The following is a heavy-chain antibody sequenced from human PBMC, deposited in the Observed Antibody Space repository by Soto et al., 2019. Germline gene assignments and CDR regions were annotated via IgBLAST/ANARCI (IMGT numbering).Heavy chain of an antibody. D-gene: IGHD2-8*01. J-gene: IGHJ4*02. CDR3: ARGGGYCTPTSCAIDS. Sequence: EVQLLESGGGLVQPGGSLRLSCVASGFSFSSYEMSWVRQAAGKGLEWVSRVSLNGDGTNYAGSVKGRFTVSRDNFKNTLYLKMDSLRPEDTANYYGARGGGYCTPTSCAIDSWGRGTPVTVSS. V-gene: IGHV3-23*01. CDR1: GFSFSSYE. CDR2: VSLNGDGT.